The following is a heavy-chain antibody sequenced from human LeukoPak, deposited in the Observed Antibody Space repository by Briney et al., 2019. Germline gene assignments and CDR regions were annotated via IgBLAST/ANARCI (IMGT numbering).Heavy chain of an antibody. V-gene: IGHV4-34*01. D-gene: IGHD3-3*01. J-gene: IGHJ4*02. Sequence: SETLSLTCAVYGGSFSGYYWSWIRKPPAKGLEWIGEINHSGSTNYNPSLKSRVTISVDTSKNQFSLKLSSVTAADTAVYYCARPRLSYDFWSGYIYWGQGILVTVSS. CDR1: GGSFSGYY. CDR3: ARPRLSYDFWSGYIY. CDR2: INHSGST.